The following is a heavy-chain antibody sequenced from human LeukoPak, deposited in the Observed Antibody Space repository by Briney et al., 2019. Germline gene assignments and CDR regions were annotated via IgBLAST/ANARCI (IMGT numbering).Heavy chain of an antibody. J-gene: IGHJ4*02. V-gene: IGHV3-20*01. CDR1: GFTFDDYG. CDR2: INWNGGST. Sequence: GGSLRLSCAASGFTFDDYGMGWVRQAPGKGLEWVSGINWNGGSTGYADSVKGRFTISRDNAKNSLYLQMNSLRLESTDLYEYSSGRLYYYDSSCYYLFDYCGQGALVTVSS. D-gene: IGHD3-22*01. CDR3: SSGRLYYYDSSCYYLFDY.